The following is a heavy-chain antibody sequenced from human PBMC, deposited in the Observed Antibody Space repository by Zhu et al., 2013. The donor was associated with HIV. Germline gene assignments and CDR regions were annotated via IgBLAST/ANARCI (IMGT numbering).Heavy chain of an antibody. D-gene: IGHD6-19*01. V-gene: IGHV3-30*18. CDR1: GFTFSSYG. CDR3: AKDYQRIAVAGTWFRGYYFDY. CDR2: ISYDGSNK. Sequence: VQLVESGGGVVQPGRSLRLSCAASGFTFSSYGMHWVRQAPGKGLEWVAVISYDGSNKYYADSVKGRFTISRDNSKNTLYLQMNSLRAEDTAVYYCAKDYQRIAVAGTWFRGYYFDYWGQGTLVTVSS. J-gene: IGHJ4*02.